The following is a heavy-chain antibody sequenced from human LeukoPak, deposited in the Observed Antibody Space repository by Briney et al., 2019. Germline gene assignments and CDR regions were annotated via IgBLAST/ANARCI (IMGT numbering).Heavy chain of an antibody. Sequence: PGGSLRLSCAASGFTFSSYAMHWVRQAPGKGLEWLAVISYDGSNKYYADSVKGRFTISRDNSKNTLYLQMNSLRAEDTAVYYCSAYQHPWGQGTLVTVSS. CDR1: GFTFSSYA. J-gene: IGHJ5*02. V-gene: IGHV3-30-3*01. D-gene: IGHD2-2*01. CDR2: ISYDGSNK. CDR3: SAYQHP.